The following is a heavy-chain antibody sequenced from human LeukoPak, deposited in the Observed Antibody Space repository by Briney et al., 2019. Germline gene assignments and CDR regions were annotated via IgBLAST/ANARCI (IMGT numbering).Heavy chain of an antibody. J-gene: IGHJ6*02. CDR3: ARDYIAAAGRYYYYYYGMDV. Sequence: GGSLRLSCAASGFTFSSYSMNWVRQAPGKGLEWVSSISSSSSYIYYADSVKGRFTISRDNAKNSLYLQMNSLRAEDTAVYYCARDYIAAAGRYYYYYYGMDVWGQGTTVTVSS. D-gene: IGHD6-13*01. CDR1: GFTFSSYS. CDR2: ISSSSSYI. V-gene: IGHV3-21*01.